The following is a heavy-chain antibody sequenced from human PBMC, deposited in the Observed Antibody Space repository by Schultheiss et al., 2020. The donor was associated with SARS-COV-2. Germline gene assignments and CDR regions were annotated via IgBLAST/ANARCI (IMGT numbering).Heavy chain of an antibody. J-gene: IGHJ5*02. Sequence: SVKVSCKASGGTFSSYAISWVRQAPGQGLEWMGGIIPIFGTANYAQKFQGRVTITADESTSTAYMELSSLRSEDTAVYYCARDMDDRSGGGFDPWGQGTLVTVSS. CDR3: ARDMDDRSGGGFDP. V-gene: IGHV1-69*13. D-gene: IGHD3-22*01. CDR2: IIPIFGTA. CDR1: GGTFSSYA.